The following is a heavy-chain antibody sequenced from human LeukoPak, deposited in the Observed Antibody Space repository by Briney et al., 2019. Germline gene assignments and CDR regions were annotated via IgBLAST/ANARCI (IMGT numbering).Heavy chain of an antibody. CDR2: ISAYNGNT. D-gene: IGHD5-18*01. J-gene: IGHJ3*02. CDR3: ASGDTAMVRDAFDI. CDR1: GYTFTSYG. V-gene: IGHV1-18*01. Sequence: ASVKVSCKASGYTFTSYGISWVRQAPGQGLEWMGWISAYNGNTNYAQKLQGRVTMTTDTSTSTAYMELRSLRSEDTAVYYCASGDTAMVRDAFDIWGQGTMVTVSS.